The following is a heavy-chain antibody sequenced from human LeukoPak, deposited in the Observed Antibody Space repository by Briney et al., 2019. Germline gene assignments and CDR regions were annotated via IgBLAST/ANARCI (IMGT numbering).Heavy chain of an antibody. CDR3: ARARLWFGELLRYYYMDV. Sequence: ASVKVSCKASGYTFTSYGISWVRQAPGQGLEWMGWISAYNGNTNYAQKIQGRVTMTTDTSTSTAYMELRSLGSDDTAVYYCARARLWFGELLRYYYMDVWGKGTTVTVSS. CDR2: ISAYNGNT. V-gene: IGHV1-18*01. J-gene: IGHJ6*03. D-gene: IGHD3-10*01. CDR1: GYTFTSYG.